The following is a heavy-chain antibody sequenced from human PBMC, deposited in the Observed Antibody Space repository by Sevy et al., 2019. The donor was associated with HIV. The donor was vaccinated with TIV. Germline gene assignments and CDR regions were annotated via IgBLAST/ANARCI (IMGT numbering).Heavy chain of an antibody. J-gene: IGHJ4*02. CDR3: VSLSLSYRSGWSYFDY. D-gene: IGHD6-19*01. V-gene: IGHV3-66*02. CDR2: IFSSGST. CDR1: GFTVNDKY. Sequence: GGSLRLSCAISGFTVNDKYIIWVRQAPGKGLEWVSVIFSSGSTYYADSAKGRFTISRDNSKNTVELQMNSVRAEDTAVYYCVSLSLSYRSGWSYFDYWGQGTLVTVSS.